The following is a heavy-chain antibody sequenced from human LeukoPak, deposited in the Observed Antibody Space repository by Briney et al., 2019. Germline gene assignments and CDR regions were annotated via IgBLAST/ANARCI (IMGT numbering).Heavy chain of an antibody. V-gene: IGHV4-61*02. Sequence: PSETLSLTCTVSGGSISSGSYYWSWIRQPAGKGLEWIGRIYTSGSTNYNPSLKSRVTISVDTSKNQFSLKLSSVTAADTAVYYCARGLIAAAGSHAFDIWGQGKMVTVSS. CDR3: ARGLIAAAGSHAFDI. CDR1: GGSISSGSYY. D-gene: IGHD6-13*01. CDR2: IYTSGST. J-gene: IGHJ3*02.